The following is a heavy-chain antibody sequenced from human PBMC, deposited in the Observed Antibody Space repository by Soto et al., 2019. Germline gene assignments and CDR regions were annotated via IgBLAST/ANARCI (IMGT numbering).Heavy chain of an antibody. Sequence: QVQLQQWGAGLLKPSETLSLTCAVYGGSFSGYYWSWIRQPPGKGLEWIGYIYYSGSDSGSTNYIPSLKSRVTISVDTSKNQFSLRLTSVTAADTAVYFCTRGGGDFWGQGTLVTVSS. V-gene: IGHV4-34*11. CDR3: TRGGGDF. J-gene: IGHJ4*02. CDR2: IYYSGSDSGST. D-gene: IGHD6-25*01. CDR1: GGSFSGYY.